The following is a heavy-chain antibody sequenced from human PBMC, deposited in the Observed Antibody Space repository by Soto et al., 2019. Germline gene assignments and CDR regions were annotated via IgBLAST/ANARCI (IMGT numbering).Heavy chain of an antibody. CDR2: IIPIFGTA. CDR1: GGTFSSYA. V-gene: IGHV1-69*13. D-gene: IGHD6-19*01. CDR3: ARSGIAVADEHLYYYYGMDV. J-gene: IGHJ6*02. Sequence: ASVKVSCKASGGTFSSYAISWVRQAPGQGLEWMGGIIPIFGTANYAQKFQGRVTITADESTSTAYMELSSLRSEDTAVYYCARSGIAVADEHLYYYYGMDVWGQGTTVTVSS.